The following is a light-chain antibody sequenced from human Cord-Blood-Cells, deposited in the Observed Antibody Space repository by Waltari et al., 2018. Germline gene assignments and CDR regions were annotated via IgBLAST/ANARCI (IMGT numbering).Light chain of an antibody. CDR2: SNN. CDR1: SSNIGSNT. V-gene: IGLV1-44*01. CDR3: AAWGDGLNGYV. J-gene: IGLJ1*01. Sequence: QSVLTQPPSASGTPGQRVTISCSGSSSNIGSNTVNWYQQHPGTAPKLLINSNNKRPPGVPARFSGSTSGTSASLAISGGQSEDEADYYCAAWGDGLNGYVVGAGTKVTVL.